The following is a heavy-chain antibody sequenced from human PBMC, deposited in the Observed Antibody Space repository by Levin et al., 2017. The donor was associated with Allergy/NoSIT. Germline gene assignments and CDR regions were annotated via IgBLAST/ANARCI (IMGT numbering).Heavy chain of an antibody. V-gene: IGHV3-30*09. Sequence: GGSLRLSCAASGFSFSTYVFHWVRQAPGKGLEWVAVMSDDGTTKFYADSVKGRFAISRDNSKNTVYLQMKSLRTDDSAVYYCTRLDYWGRGTLVAVSS. CDR1: GFSFSTYV. D-gene: IGHD6-25*01. J-gene: IGHJ4*02. CDR3: TRLDY. CDR2: MSDDGTTK.